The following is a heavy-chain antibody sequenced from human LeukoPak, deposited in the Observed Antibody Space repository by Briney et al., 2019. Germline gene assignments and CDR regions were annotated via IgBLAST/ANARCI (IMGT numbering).Heavy chain of an antibody. CDR2: IYYSGST. Sequence: SETLSLTCTVSSGSISTSNYYWGWVRQPPGKGLEWIGSIYYSGSTYYNPSLKSRVTISVDTSKNQFSLKLSSVTAADTAVYYCARDMSRGYGDYGIDYWGQGTLVTVSS. V-gene: IGHV4-39*07. D-gene: IGHD4-17*01. CDR1: SGSISTSNYY. J-gene: IGHJ4*02. CDR3: ARDMSRGYGDYGIDY.